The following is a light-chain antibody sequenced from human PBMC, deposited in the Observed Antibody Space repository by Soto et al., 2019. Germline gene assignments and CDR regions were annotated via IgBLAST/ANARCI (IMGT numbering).Light chain of an antibody. J-gene: IGKJ2*01. CDR1: QGISSG. CDR2: GAS. V-gene: IGKV1-12*01. CDR3: QQAHSFPYT. Sequence: DIQMAQTPSSVSASVGDRVTITCRASQGISSGLAWYQQKPGKVPKLLIYGASILQSGVPSRFSDSGSETDFTLTISSLQPEDFATYYCQQAHSFPYTFGQGTKLEIK.